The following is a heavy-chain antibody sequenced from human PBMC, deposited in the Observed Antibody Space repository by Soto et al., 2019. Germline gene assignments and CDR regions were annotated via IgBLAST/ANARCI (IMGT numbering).Heavy chain of an antibody. CDR2: IYPGDSDT. Sequence: GESLKISCKASDTTHWIGWVRQKPGKGLEWMGIIYPGDSDTKYSPSFQGQVTISVDKSISTAYLHWSSLKASDTATYYCARLVNYYLGMDVWGRGPTVTVSS. V-gene: IGHV5-51*01. J-gene: IGHJ6*02. CDR1: DTTHW. CDR3: ARLVNYYLGMDV.